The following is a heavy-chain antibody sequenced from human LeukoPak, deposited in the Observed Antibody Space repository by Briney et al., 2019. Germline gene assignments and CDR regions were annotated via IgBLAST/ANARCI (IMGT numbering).Heavy chain of an antibody. D-gene: IGHD2-2*01. V-gene: IGHV3-7*01. CDR1: EFSFSTNW. Sequence: GGSLRLSCAASEFSFSTNWMHWVRQTPGKGLEWVAELNEDGSVKYYVDSVKGRFTISRDNAKSLLFLQMYNLRIEDTGVYFCANVPRSTVSYWGRGTLVTVS. CDR3: ANVPRSTVSY. CDR2: LNEDGSVK. J-gene: IGHJ4*02.